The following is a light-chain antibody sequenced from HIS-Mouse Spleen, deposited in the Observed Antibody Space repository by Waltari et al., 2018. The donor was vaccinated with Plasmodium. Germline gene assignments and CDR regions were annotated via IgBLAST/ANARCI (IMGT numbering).Light chain of an antibody. CDR2: EGS. CDR1: SSDVGSYNL. CDR3: CSYAGSSTWV. J-gene: IGLJ3*02. Sequence: QSALTQPASVSGSPGQSITISCTGTSSDVGSYNLASWYQQHPGKAPKLMIYEGSKRPSGFSNRFSGSKSGNTASLTISGLQAEDEADYYCCSYAGSSTWVFGGGTKLTVL. V-gene: IGLV2-23*01.